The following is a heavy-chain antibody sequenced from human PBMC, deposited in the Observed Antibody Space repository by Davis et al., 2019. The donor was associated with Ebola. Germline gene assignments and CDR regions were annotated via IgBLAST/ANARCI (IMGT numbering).Heavy chain of an antibody. CDR1: GFPLSGFS. J-gene: IGHJ4*02. V-gene: IGHV3-48*01. CDR3: ARDLVEIGATDY. D-gene: IGHD5-24*01. Sequence: GESLKISCAASGFPLSGFSMNWVRQAPGQGLEWVAYITSFGTTYYADSVKGRFTISRDNVNNSVYLQINSLRVEDTAVYYCARDLVEIGATDYWGQGTLVTVSS. CDR2: ITSFGTT.